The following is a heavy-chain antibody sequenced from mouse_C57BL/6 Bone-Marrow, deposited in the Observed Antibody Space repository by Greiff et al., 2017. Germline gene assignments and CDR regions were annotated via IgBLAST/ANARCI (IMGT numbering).Heavy chain of an antibody. D-gene: IGHD1-1*02. CDR2: IDPSDSYT. J-gene: IGHJ2*01. Sequence: QVQLQQPGAELVKPGASVKLSCKASGYTFTSYWMQWVKQRPGQGLEWIGEIDPSDSYTNYNQKLKVKATLTVDTSSRTAYIQLSSLTSETSAVYYCARYGPILLDYWGQGTTLTVSS. V-gene: IGHV1-50*01. CDR3: ARYGPILLDY. CDR1: GYTFTSYW.